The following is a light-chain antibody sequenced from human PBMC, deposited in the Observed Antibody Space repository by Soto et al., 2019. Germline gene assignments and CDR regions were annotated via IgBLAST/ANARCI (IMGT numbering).Light chain of an antibody. V-gene: IGKV1-5*03. CDR3: QHYNTYTWT. CDR2: KAS. J-gene: IGKJ1*01. CDR1: QSISTY. Sequence: DIQMTQSPSTLSASVGDRVSITCRASQSISTYLAWYQQKPGKAPKLLIYKASSLGSGVPSRFSGSGSGTDFSLPISSLRPDDSATYYCQHYNTYTWTFGLGTKVDIK.